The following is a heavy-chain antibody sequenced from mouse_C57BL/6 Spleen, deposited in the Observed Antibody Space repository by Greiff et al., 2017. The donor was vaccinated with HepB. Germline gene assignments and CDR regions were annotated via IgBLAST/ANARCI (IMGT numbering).Heavy chain of an antibody. V-gene: IGHV1-26*01. Sequence: VQLKQSGPELVKPGASVKKSCKASGYTFTDYYMNWVKQSHGKSLEWIGDINPNNGGTSYNQKFKGKATLTVDKSSSTAYMELRSLTSEDSAVYYCARNDYGFDYWGQGTTLTVSS. D-gene: IGHD1-1*01. CDR1: GYTFTDYY. J-gene: IGHJ2*01. CDR3: ARNDYGFDY. CDR2: INPNNGGT.